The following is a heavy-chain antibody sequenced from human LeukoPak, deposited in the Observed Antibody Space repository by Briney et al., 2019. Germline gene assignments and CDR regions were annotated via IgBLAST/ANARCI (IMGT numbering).Heavy chain of an antibody. CDR3: ASHGIAAAGTGEFDY. Sequence: ASVKVSCKASGYTFTSYDINWVRQATGQGLEWMGRIIPILGIANYAQKLQGRVTITADKSTSTAYMELSSLRSEDTAVYYCASHGIAAAGTGEFDYWGQGTLVTVSS. D-gene: IGHD6-13*01. V-gene: IGHV1-69*04. J-gene: IGHJ4*02. CDR2: IIPILGIA. CDR1: GYTFTSYD.